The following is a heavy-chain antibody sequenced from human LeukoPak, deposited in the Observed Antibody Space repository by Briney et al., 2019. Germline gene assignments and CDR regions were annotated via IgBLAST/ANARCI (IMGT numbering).Heavy chain of an antibody. CDR2: IYYSGST. J-gene: IGHJ6*03. CDR1: GGSISSSSYY. D-gene: IGHD3-10*01. CDR3: ASVRRGFGESSKYYSYYYMDV. Sequence: SETLSLTCTVSGGSISSSSYYWGWIRQPPGKGLEWIGNIYYSGSTYYDPSLKSRVTISADTSKNQFSLKLSAVTAADTAVYYCASVRRGFGESSKYYSYYYMDVWGKGTTVTVSS. V-gene: IGHV4-39*01.